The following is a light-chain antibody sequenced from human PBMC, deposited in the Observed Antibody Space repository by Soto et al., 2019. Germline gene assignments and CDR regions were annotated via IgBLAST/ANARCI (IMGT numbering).Light chain of an antibody. CDR1: SSDIGSYNL. Sequence: QSALTRPASVSGSPGQSITISCTGSSSDIGSYNLVSWYQQHPGKAPKLMIYEGSKRPSGVSNRFSGSKPGNTASLTISGLQAEDEADYYCCSHVGRSTLLFGGGTKLTVL. V-gene: IGLV2-23*01. CDR2: EGS. J-gene: IGLJ3*02. CDR3: CSHVGRSTLL.